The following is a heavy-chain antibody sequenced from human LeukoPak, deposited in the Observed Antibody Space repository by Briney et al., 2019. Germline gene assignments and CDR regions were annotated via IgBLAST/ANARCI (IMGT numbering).Heavy chain of an antibody. CDR1: GYTSIGYY. V-gene: IGHV1-2*02. CDR2: INPNSGGT. CDR3: ATSSSWYVPGFDY. Sequence: ASVKVSCKASGYTSIGYYMHWVRQAPGQGLEWMGWINPNSGGTNYAQKFQGRVTMTRDTSISTAYMELSRLRSDDTAVYYCATSSSWYVPGFDYWGQGTLVTVSS. D-gene: IGHD6-13*01. J-gene: IGHJ4*02.